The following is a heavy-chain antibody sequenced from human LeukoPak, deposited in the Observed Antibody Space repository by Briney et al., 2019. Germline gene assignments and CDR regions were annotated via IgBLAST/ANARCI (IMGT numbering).Heavy chain of an antibody. J-gene: IGHJ5*02. D-gene: IGHD5-12*01. CDR2: INHSGGT. V-gene: IGHV4-34*01. CDR3: AFEGPVSGYAFDP. Sequence: SETLSLTCAVYGESFSEYYWSWIRQPPGKGLEWIGQINHSGGTNYHPSLKTRVTISLDTSKNQVSLKLRSVTAAYTAVYYCAFEGPVSGYAFDPWGQGALVAVSS. CDR1: GESFSEYY.